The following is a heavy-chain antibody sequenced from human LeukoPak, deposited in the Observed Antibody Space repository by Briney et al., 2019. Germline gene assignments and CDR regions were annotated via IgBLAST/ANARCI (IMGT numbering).Heavy chain of an antibody. J-gene: IGHJ6*02. D-gene: IGHD3-3*01. CDR1: GFTFSSYA. V-gene: IGHV3-23*01. CDR3: AKNTYYDFWSGPPPEDYGMDV. CDR2: ISGCGGST. Sequence: PGGSLRLSCAASGFTFSSYAMSWVRQAPGKGLEWVSAISGCGGSTYYADSVKGRFTISRDNSKNTLYLQKNNLRAEDTAVYYSAKNTYYDFWSGPPPEDYGMDVWGQGTTVTVSS.